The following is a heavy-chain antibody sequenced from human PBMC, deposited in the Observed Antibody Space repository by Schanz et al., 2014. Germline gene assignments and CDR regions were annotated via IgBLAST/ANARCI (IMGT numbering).Heavy chain of an antibody. D-gene: IGHD6-13*01. CDR1: GYTFTSHG. Sequence: QVQLVQSGAEVKKPGASVKVSCKASGYTFTSHGISWVRQAPGQGLEWMGRIIPILGIANYAQKFQGRVTNTADKSTSTAYMDLSSLRSEDTAVYYCASSGAGYSSSWDFDYWGQGTLVTVSS. CDR2: IIPILGIA. CDR3: ASSGAGYSSSWDFDY. J-gene: IGHJ4*02. V-gene: IGHV1-69*04.